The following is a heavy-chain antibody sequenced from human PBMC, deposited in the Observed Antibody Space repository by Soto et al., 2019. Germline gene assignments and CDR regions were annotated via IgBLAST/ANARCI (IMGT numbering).Heavy chain of an antibody. CDR3: ARCISSSWYDYYYGMDV. V-gene: IGHV3-30-3*01. CDR1: GFTFSSYA. CDR2: ISYDGSNK. J-gene: IGHJ6*01. Sequence: QVQLVESGGGVVQPGRSLRLSCAASGFTFSSYAMHWVRQAPGKGLEWVAVISYDGSNKYYADSVKGRFTISRDNSKNTLYLQMNSLRAEDTAVYYCARCISSSWYDYYYGMDVW. D-gene: IGHD6-13*01.